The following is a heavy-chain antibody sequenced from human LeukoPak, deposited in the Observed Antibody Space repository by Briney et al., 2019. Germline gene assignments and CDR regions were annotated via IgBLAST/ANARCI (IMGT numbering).Heavy chain of an antibody. D-gene: IGHD2-2*01. CDR3: ATLRGSSTAVLDY. Sequence: PSETLSLTCTVSGGSISSITSDYWSWIRQPPGKGLEWIGYIHYSEATNYNPSLRSRVTISVDTSKTHFSLRLSYVTAADTAVYYCATLRGSSTAVLDYWGRGTLVTVSS. J-gene: IGHJ4*02. CDR1: GGSISSITSDY. V-gene: IGHV4-61*03. CDR2: IHYSEAT.